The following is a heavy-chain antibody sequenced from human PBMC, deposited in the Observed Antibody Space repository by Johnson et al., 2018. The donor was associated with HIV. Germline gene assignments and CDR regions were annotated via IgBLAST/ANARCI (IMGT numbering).Heavy chain of an antibody. Sequence: QVQLVESGGGVVQPGRSLRLSCAASGFTFSSYGMHWVRQAPGKGLEWVAVIAYDGSNQYYADSVKGRFTISRDNSKNPLYLQMGSLRAEDTALYYCARGRLGDPFPGAFDIWGQGTMVTVSS. CDR1: GFTFSSYG. D-gene: IGHD3-16*01. CDR2: IAYDGSNQ. CDR3: ARGRLGDPFPGAFDI. V-gene: IGHV3-30*19. J-gene: IGHJ3*02.